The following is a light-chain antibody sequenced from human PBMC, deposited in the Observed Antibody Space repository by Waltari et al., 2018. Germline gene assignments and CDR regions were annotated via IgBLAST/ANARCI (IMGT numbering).Light chain of an antibody. CDR2: GAS. Sequence: ETVLTQSPGTLSLSPGERATLSCRASQSVTSIYLSWYQQKPGQAPRLLIYGASNRATGIADRFSGSGSGTDCTLTIDRLEPEDFAVYYCQHFGTSLLTFGGGTKVEI. CDR3: QHFGTSLLT. J-gene: IGKJ4*01. V-gene: IGKV3-20*01. CDR1: QSVTSIY.